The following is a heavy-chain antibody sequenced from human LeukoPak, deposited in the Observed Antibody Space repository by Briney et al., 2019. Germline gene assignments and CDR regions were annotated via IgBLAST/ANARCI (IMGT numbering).Heavy chain of an antibody. J-gene: IGHJ3*02. D-gene: IGHD1-26*01. V-gene: IGHV1-2*02. CDR2: INPNSGGT. CDR3: ARSGGGSYYDAFDI. Sequence: ASVKVSCKASGYTFTTYDINWVRQAAGQGLEWMGWINPNSGGTNYAQKFQGRVTMTRDTSISTAYMELSRLRSDDTAVYYCARSGGGSYYDAFDIWGQGTMVTVSS. CDR1: GYTFTTYD.